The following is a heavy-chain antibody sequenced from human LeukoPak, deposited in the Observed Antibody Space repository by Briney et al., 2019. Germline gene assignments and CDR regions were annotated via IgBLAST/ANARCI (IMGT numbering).Heavy chain of an antibody. J-gene: IGHJ4*02. CDR2: MNPNSGNT. D-gene: IGHD2-15*01. CDR1: GYTFTSYG. V-gene: IGHV1-8*02. Sequence: ASVKVSCKASGYTFTSYGINWVRQATGQGLEWMGWMNPNSGNTGYAQKFQGRVTMTRNTSISTAYMELSSLRSEDTAVYYCARELRYCSGGSCYRGLDYWGQGTLVTVSS. CDR3: ARELRYCSGGSCYRGLDY.